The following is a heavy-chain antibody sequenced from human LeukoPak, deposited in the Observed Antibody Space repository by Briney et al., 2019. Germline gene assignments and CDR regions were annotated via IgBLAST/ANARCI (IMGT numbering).Heavy chain of an antibody. CDR3: AGDQDYYGSGSFYAFDI. CDR1: GYTFTSYG. D-gene: IGHD3-10*01. J-gene: IGHJ3*02. V-gene: IGHV1-18*01. Sequence: ASVMVSCKASGYTFTSYGTSWARQAPGQGLAWMGWISAYNGKTNYAQKLQVRVNMTTDTSTSTAYMELRSLRSDDTAVYYCAGDQDYYGSGSFYAFDIWGQGTMVTVSS. CDR2: ISAYNGKT.